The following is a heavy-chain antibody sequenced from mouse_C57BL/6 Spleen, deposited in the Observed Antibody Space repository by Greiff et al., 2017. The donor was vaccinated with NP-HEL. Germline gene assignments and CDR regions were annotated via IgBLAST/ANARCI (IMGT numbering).Heavy chain of an antibody. CDR2: IYPGDGDT. CDR3: ARRRGYSHPRYFDV. J-gene: IGHJ1*03. Sequence: VKLMESGAELVKPGASVKISCKASGYAFSSYWMNWVKQRPGKGLEWIGQIYPGDGDTNYNGKFKGKATLTADKSSSTAYMQLSSLTSEDSAVYFCARRRGYSHPRYFDVWGTGTTVTVSS. V-gene: IGHV1-80*01. CDR1: GYAFSSYW. D-gene: IGHD2-12*01.